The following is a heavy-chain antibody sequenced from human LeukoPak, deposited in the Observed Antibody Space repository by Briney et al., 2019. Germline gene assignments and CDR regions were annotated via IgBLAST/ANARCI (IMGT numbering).Heavy chain of an antibody. V-gene: IGHV3-33*06. CDR2: IWNDGSIK. CDR3: AKDSSVPYGITD. Sequence: GRSLRLSCASSGFTFSTYGMHWVRQAPGRGLEWVAVIWNDGSIKYYGDSVKGRFTISRDNSKNTLSLQMNSLRAEDTALYYCAKDSSVPYGITDWGQGTLVTVSS. D-gene: IGHD4-17*01. CDR1: GFTFSTYG. J-gene: IGHJ4*02.